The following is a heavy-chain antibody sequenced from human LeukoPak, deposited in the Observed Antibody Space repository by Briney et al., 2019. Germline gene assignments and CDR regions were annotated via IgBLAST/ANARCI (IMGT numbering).Heavy chain of an antibody. V-gene: IGHV1-2*02. CDR1: GYTFTGYY. CDR2: INPNSGGT. D-gene: IGHD4-17*01. CDR3: ARPQGGYGDPYFDY. Sequence: ASVKVSCKASGYTFTGYYMHWVRQAPGQGLEWMGWINPNSGGTNYAQKFQGRVTMTRDTSISTAYMELSRLRSDDTAVYYCARPQGGYGDPYFDYWGQGTLVTVSS. J-gene: IGHJ4*02.